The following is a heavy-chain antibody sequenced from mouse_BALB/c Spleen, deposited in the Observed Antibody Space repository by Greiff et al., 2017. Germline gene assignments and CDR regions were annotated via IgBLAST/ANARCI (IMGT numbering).Heavy chain of an antibody. V-gene: IGHV2-9*02. J-gene: IGHJ3*01. CDR2: IWAGGST. D-gene: IGHD1-1*01. CDR3: ARDLGDYSWFAY. Sequence: VQGVESGPGLVAPSQSLSITCTVSGFSLTSYGVHWVRPPPGKGLEWLGVIWAGGSTNYNSALMSRLSISKDNSKSQVFLKMNSLQTDDTAMYYGARDLGDYSWFAYWGQGTLVTVSA. CDR1: GFSLTSYG.